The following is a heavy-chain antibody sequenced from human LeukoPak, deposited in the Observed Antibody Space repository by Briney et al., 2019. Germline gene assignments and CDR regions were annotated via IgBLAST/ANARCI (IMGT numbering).Heavy chain of an antibody. V-gene: IGHV3-23*01. CDR2: ISGSGGST. CDR3: AKVYYDFWSGYFSENYYYYMDV. J-gene: IGHJ6*03. Sequence: GGSLRLSCATSGFTFSSYSMNWVRQAPGKGVEWVSAISGSGGSTYYADSVKGRFTISRDNSKNTLYLQMNSLRAEDTAVYYCAKVYYDFWSGYFSENYYYYMDVWGKGTTVTVSS. CDR1: GFTFSSYS. D-gene: IGHD3-3*01.